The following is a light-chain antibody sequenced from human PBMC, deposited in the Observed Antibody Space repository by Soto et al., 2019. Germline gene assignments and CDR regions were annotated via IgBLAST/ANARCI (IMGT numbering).Light chain of an antibody. V-gene: IGKV3-20*01. J-gene: IGKJ1*01. Sequence: EIVLTQSPGTLSLSTGERATLSCRASQSVSSSYFAWYQQRFGQAPRLLIYGASSRATGIPDRFSGSGSGTDFTLTISRLETEDFAVYYCQQYGRSSWTFGQGTRVDIK. CDR2: GAS. CDR1: QSVSSSY. CDR3: QQYGRSSWT.